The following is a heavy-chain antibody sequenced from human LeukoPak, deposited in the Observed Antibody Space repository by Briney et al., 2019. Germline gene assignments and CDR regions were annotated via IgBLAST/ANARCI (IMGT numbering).Heavy chain of an antibody. CDR2: VSGNGGST. D-gene: IGHD6-25*01. CDR1: GFTFSSYA. CDR3: AKDPAAYYFDY. V-gene: IGHV3-23*01. Sequence: GGSLRLSCAASGFTFSSYAMSWVRQAPGKGLEWVSGVSGNGGSTYYADSVKGRFTIPRDNSKNTLYLQMNSLRVEDTAVYYCAKDPAAYYFDYWGQGTLVTVSS. J-gene: IGHJ4*02.